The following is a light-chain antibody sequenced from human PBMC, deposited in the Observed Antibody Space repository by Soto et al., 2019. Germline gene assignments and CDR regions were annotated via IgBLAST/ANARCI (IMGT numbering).Light chain of an antibody. CDR3: QQSYSTPFT. CDR1: QSISSY. V-gene: IGKV1-39*01. Sequence: DIQMTQSPFSLSASVGDRVTITCRASQSISSYLNWYQQKPGKAPNLLIYAASSLQSGVPSRFGGSASGTDFTLTISSLHPEDFATYYCQQSYSTPFTFGQGTKLEIK. CDR2: AAS. J-gene: IGKJ2*01.